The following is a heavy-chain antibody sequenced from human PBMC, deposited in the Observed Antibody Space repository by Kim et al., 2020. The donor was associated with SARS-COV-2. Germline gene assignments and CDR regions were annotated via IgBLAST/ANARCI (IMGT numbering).Heavy chain of an antibody. D-gene: IGHD2-21*02. J-gene: IGHJ4*02. Sequence: ASVKVSCKVSGYTLTELSRHRVRHDPGNGLEWMGGFYPEAGETIYAQKFQGRVTMTEDTSTDTAYMELSSLRSEDTAVYYCATQAPTGDYYTSWGQGTLVTVSS. CDR1: GYTLTELS. CDR2: FYPEAGET. CDR3: ATQAPTGDYYTS. V-gene: IGHV1-24*01.